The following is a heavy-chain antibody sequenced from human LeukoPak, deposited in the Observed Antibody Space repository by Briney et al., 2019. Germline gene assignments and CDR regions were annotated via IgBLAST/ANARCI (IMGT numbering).Heavy chain of an antibody. CDR1: GYSISSGYY. Sequence: PSETLSLTCAVSGYSISSGYYWGWIRQPPGKGLEWIGSIYHSGSTYYNPSLKSRVTISVDTSKNQFSLKLSSVTAADTAVYYCARLVTRITIFGVVIPNWFDPWGQGTLVTVSS. V-gene: IGHV4-38-2*01. CDR3: ARLVTRITIFGVVIPNWFDP. CDR2: IYHSGST. J-gene: IGHJ5*02. D-gene: IGHD3-3*01.